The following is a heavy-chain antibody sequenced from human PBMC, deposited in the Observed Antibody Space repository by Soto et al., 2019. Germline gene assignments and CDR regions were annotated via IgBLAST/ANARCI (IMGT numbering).Heavy chain of an antibody. CDR3: ARDLQYSSGWYNYYCYGMDG. CDR1: GFTFSSYG. V-gene: IGHV3-33*01. J-gene: IGHJ6*02. Sequence: QVQLVESGGGVVQPGRSLRLSCAASGFTFSSYGMHWVRQAPGKGLARVAVIWYDGSNKYYADSVKGRFTISRAHSRNTLYVQMNSLRAEDTAVYYCARDLQYSSGWYNYYCYGMDGWGQGTTVTLSS. D-gene: IGHD6-19*01. CDR2: IWYDGSNK.